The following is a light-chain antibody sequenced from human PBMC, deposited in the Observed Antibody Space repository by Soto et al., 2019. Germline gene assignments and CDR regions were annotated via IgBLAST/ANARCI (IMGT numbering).Light chain of an antibody. CDR2: DAS. CDR3: QQRTNWPLT. CDR1: QIVTNY. V-gene: IGKV3-11*01. J-gene: IGKJ3*01. Sequence: EIMLTQSPATLSLYPGETATLSCRASQIVTNYLAWYQQKPGQAPRLLIYDASNRATGIPARFSGSGSGTDFSLTISSLEPEDFAVYYCQQRTNWPLTFGPGTKVDVK.